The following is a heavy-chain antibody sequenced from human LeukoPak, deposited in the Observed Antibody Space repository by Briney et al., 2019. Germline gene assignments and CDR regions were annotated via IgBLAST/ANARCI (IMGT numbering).Heavy chain of an antibody. CDR1: GFIFDDYG. J-gene: IGHJ3*02. Sequence: GGSLRLSCAASGFIFDDYGMSWVRQAPGKGLEWVSGITWNGGSTGYADSVKGRFTISRDNAKNSLYLQMNSLRAEDTAVYYCARDVTPPEAFDIWGQGSMVTVSS. V-gene: IGHV3-20*04. CDR2: ITWNGGST. CDR3: ARDVTPPEAFDI. D-gene: IGHD2-21*02.